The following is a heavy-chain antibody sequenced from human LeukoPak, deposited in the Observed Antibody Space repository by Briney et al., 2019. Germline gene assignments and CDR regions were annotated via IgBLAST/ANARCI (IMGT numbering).Heavy chain of an antibody. D-gene: IGHD5-12*01. CDR1: GGSVSSGSYY. CDR3: ARDPWTYSGYVGIYYGMDV. J-gene: IGHJ6*02. Sequence: PSETLSLTCTVSGGSVSSGSYYWSWIRQPPGKGLEWIGYIYYSGSTNYNPSLKSRVTISVDTSKNRFSLKLSSVTAADTAVYYCARDPWTYSGYVGIYYGMDVWGQGTAVTVFS. CDR2: IYYSGST. V-gene: IGHV4-61*01.